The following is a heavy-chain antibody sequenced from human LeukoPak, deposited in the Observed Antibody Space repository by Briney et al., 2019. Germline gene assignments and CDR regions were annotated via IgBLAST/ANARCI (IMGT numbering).Heavy chain of an antibody. CDR3: ATAREEWELLLPDY. CDR2: FDPEHNKI. V-gene: IGHV1-24*01. J-gene: IGHJ4*02. Sequence: ASVKVSCKVSGYKFTDLSIHWVRQAPGKGLEWMGGFDPEHNKIIYAQNFRGRVTMSEDTSTDTAYMKLSSLRSEDTAVYYCATAREEWELLLPDYWGQGTLVTVSS. D-gene: IGHD1-26*01. CDR1: GYKFTDLS.